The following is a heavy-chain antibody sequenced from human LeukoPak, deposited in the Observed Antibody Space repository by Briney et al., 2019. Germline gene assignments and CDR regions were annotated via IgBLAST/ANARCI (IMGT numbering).Heavy chain of an antibody. CDR3: ARALVGVNDY. D-gene: IGHD1-26*01. CDR2: IYSGGST. CDR1: GFTVSSNY. Sequence: PGGSLRLSCAASGFTVSSNYMSWVRQAPGKGLERVSVIYSGGSTYYADSVKGRFTISRDNSKNTLYLQMNSLRAEDTAVYYCARALVGVNDYWGQGTLVTVSS. J-gene: IGHJ4*02. V-gene: IGHV3-66*01.